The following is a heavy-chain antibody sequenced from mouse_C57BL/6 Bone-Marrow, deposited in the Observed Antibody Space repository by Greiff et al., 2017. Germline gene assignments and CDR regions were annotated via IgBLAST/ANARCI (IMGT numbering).Heavy chain of an antibody. V-gene: IGHV1-72*01. J-gene: IGHJ3*01. D-gene: IGHD3-2*02. CDR2: IDPNSGGT. CDR3: ARRASSGYGVAY. Sequence: QVQLQQPGAELVQPGASVKLSCKASGYTFTSYWMHWVKQRPGRGLEWIGRIDPNSGGTKYNEKFKSKATLTVDKPSSTAYMQLSSLTSEDSEVYYCARRASSGYGVAYWGQGTLVTVSA. CDR1: GYTFTSYW.